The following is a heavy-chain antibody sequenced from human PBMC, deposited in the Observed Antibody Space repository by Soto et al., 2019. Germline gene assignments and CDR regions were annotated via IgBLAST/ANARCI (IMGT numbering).Heavy chain of an antibody. CDR3: ARDLVGATI. Sequence: EVQLVESGGGLVKPGGSLRLSCAASGFTFISYSMNWVRQAPGKGLEGVSSVSSSSNYIYYADSVKGRFTISRDNAKNSLFLQVNSLRAEDTAVYYCARDLVGATIWGQGTLVTVSS. CDR1: GFTFISYS. J-gene: IGHJ4*02. CDR2: VSSSSNYI. D-gene: IGHD1-26*01. V-gene: IGHV3-21*01.